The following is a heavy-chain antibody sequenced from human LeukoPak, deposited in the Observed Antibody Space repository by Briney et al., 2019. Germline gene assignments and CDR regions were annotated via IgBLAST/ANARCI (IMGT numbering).Heavy chain of an antibody. CDR2: IYHSGST. D-gene: IGHD6-25*01. CDR3: ARTRTPGIAASSRYYYYYYYMDV. Sequence: SETLSLTCTVSGYSISSGYYWGWIRQPPGKGLEWIGSIYHSGSTYYNPSLKSRVTISVDTSKNQFSLKLSSVTAADTAVYYCARTRTPGIAASSRYYYYYYYMDVWGKGTTVTVSS. J-gene: IGHJ6*03. V-gene: IGHV4-38-2*02. CDR1: GYSISSGYY.